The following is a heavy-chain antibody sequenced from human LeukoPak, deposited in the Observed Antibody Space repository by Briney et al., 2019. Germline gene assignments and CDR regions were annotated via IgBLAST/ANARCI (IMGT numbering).Heavy chain of an antibody. CDR2: IYSGGST. CDR1: GFTVSSNY. J-gene: IGHJ6*03. V-gene: IGHV3-53*01. CDR3: ARLDGSGSSKWYYYYYMDV. Sequence: PGGSLRLSCAASGFTVSSNYMSWVRQAPGKGLEWVSVIYSGGSTYYADPVKGRFTISRDNSKNTLYLQMNSLRAEDTAVYYCARLDGSGSSKWYYYYYMDVWGKGTTVTISS. D-gene: IGHD3-10*01.